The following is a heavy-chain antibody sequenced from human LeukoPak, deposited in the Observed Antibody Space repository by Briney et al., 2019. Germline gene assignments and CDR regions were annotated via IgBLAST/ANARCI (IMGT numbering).Heavy chain of an antibody. CDR3: ASAGVWGSYRYTYFDY. D-gene: IGHD3-16*02. CDR1: GYTFTSYY. V-gene: IGHV1-46*01. J-gene: IGHJ4*02. CDR2: INPSGGST. Sequence: ASVKVSCKAPGYTFTSYYMHWVRQAPGQGLEWMGLINPSGGSTSYAQKFQGRVTMTRDTPTSTVYMELSSLRSEDTAVYYCASAGVWGSYRYTYFDYWGQGTLVTVSS.